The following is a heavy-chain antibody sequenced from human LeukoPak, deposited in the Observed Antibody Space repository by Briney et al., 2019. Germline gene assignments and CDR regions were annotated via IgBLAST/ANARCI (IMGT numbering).Heavy chain of an antibody. CDR1: GFTFSSYG. Sequence: GGSLRLSCAASGFTFSSYGMSWVRQAPGKGLEWVSAISGSGGSTYYADSVKGRFTISRDNSKNTLYLQMNSLRAEDTAVYYCANDAQTYSSSWYVYWGQGTLVTVSS. D-gene: IGHD6-13*01. J-gene: IGHJ4*02. CDR2: ISGSGGST. CDR3: ANDAQTYSSSWYVY. V-gene: IGHV3-23*01.